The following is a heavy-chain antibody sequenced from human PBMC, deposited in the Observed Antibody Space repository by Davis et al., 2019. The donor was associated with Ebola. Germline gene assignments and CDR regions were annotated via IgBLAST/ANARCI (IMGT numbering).Heavy chain of an antibody. CDR3: AKGSLYGSRSITAGMDV. D-gene: IGHD4-17*01. CDR2: ISGSGST. V-gene: IGHV3-23*01. J-gene: IGHJ6*02. Sequence: GESLKISCAASGFTFTSHSMTWVRQAPGKGLEWVSGISGSGSTYYADSVKGRFTFSRDNSKNTLYLQMNSLRAEDTAVYYCAKGSLYGSRSITAGMDVWGQGTTVTVSS. CDR1: GFTFTSHS.